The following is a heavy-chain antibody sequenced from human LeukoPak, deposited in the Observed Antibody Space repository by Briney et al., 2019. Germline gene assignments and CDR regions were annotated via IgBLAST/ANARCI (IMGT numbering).Heavy chain of an antibody. V-gene: IGHV3-11*04. Sequence: GGSLRLSCAASGFTVSSNYMSWVRQAPGKGLEWVSYISSGSTVIYYADSVKGRFTVSRDNAKNSLYLQMNSLRAEDTASYYCARDHIAALGTFDLWGQGTMVTVSS. CDR2: ISSGSTVI. D-gene: IGHD6-13*01. J-gene: IGHJ3*01. CDR3: ARDHIAALGTFDL. CDR1: GFTVSSNY.